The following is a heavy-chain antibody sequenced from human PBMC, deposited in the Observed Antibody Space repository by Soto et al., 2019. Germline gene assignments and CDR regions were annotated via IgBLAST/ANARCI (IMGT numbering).Heavy chain of an antibody. J-gene: IGHJ4*02. D-gene: IGHD6-6*01. CDR1: GGSVSSCCNY. CDR2: IHNSGST. CDR3: TRGLSSPSATGI. V-gene: IGHV4-39*01. Sequence: QPQLQESGPGLVKPSETLSLTCTVSGGSVSSCCNYWGWVRQPPGKGLEWIGSIHNSGSTSYNPCLKSRVTISVDTPNNQFSLNLTSVTAADTAVYYCTRGLSSPSATGIWGQGTLVTVSS.